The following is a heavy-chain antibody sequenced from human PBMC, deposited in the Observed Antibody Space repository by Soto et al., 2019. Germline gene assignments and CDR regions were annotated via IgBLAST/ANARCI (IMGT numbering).Heavy chain of an antibody. J-gene: IGHJ4*02. CDR2: MYYSGST. CDR3: ARAGAATLSDY. V-gene: IGHV4-59*01. D-gene: IGHD2-15*01. CDR1: GGSISSYY. Sequence: QVQLQESGPGLVKPSETLSLTCTVSGGSISSYYCSWIRQPPGKGLEWIGYMYYSGSTNYNPSLKSRVTLSVDTSKNQFSLKLSSVTAADTAVYYCARAGAATLSDYWGQGTLVTVSS.